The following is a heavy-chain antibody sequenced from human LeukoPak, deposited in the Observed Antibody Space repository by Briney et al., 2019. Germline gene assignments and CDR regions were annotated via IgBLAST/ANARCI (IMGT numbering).Heavy chain of an antibody. D-gene: IGHD3-3*01. J-gene: IGHJ4*02. CDR2: IRYDGSNK. Sequence: PGGSLRLSCAASGFTFSSYGMHWVRQAPGKGLEWVAFIRYDGSNKYYADSVKGRFTISRGNSKNTLYLQMNSLRAEDTAVYYCAKDFVDDFWSGQYDWGQGTLVTVSS. V-gene: IGHV3-30*02. CDR3: AKDFVDDFWSGQYD. CDR1: GFTFSSYG.